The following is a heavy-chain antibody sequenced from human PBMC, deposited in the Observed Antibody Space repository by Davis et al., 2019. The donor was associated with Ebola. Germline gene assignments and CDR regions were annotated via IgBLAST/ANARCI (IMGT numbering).Heavy chain of an antibody. CDR2: IWYDGSNK. Sequence: GESLKISCAASGFTFSSYGMHWVRQAPGKGLEWVAVIWYDGSNKYYADSVKGRFTISRDISKNTLYLQMSSLRGEDTAVYYCARDVRLPSSTGDSWFDPWGQGTLVTVSS. CDR1: GFTFSSYG. J-gene: IGHJ5*02. CDR3: ARDVRLPSSTGDSWFDP. D-gene: IGHD1-14*01. V-gene: IGHV3-33*01.